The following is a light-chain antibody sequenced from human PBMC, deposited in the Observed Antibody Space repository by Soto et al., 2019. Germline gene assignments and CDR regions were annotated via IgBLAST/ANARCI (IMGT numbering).Light chain of an antibody. V-gene: IGKV3-15*01. CDR3: QQYNNWPPYT. J-gene: IGKJ2*01. CDR2: DAS. Sequence: EIVMTQSPATLSVSPGERATLSCRASQSVSSNLAWYQQKPGQAPRLLIYDASTRATGIPARFSGSGSGTEFTLTISSLQSEDFAVYYCQQYNNWPPYTFGWGTKLEIK. CDR1: QSVSSN.